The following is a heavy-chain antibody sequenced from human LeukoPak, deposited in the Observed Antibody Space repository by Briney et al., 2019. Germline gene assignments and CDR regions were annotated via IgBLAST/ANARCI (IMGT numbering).Heavy chain of an antibody. CDR3: ARLSTAIADNDN. J-gene: IGHJ4*02. Sequence: GGSLRLSCAASGFTFSNYWMSWVRQTPGKGLEWVANIKQDESEKYYVDSVKGRFTISRDNAKNALYLQMNSLRAEDTAVYYCARLSTAIADNDNWGQGTLVTVSS. V-gene: IGHV3-7*01. CDR1: GFTFSNYW. CDR2: IKQDESEK. D-gene: IGHD6-13*01.